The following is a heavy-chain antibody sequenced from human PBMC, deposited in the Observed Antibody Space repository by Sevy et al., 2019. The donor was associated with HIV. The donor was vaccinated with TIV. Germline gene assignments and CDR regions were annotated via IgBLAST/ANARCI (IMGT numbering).Heavy chain of an antibody. V-gene: IGHV3-23*01. D-gene: IGHD2-8*02. CDR3: AKRRVQSGMSGGGANYGMDV. CDR2: LIGGGSRT. Sequence: GGCLRLSCAASGFPFSNFAMSWVRQAPGKGLEWVSTLIGGGSRTYYADSVTGRFIISRDNSRNTPYLQMNSLRADDTAISYRAKRRVQSGMSGGGANYGMDVCGRGTTVTVSS. CDR1: GFPFSNFA. J-gene: IGHJ6*02.